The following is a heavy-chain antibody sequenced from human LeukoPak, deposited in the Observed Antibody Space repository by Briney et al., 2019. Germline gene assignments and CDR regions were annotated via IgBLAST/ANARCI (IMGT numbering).Heavy chain of an antibody. J-gene: IGHJ3*02. D-gene: IGHD6-19*01. CDR2: ISGSGGST. CDR3: AKRGIAVAGQRAFDI. CDR1: GFTFTTYA. V-gene: IGHV3-23*01. Sequence: GGSLRLSCAASGFTFTTYAMSWVRQAPGKGLEWVSAISGSGGSTYYADSVKGRFTISRDNSKNTLYLQMNSLRAEDTAVYYCAKRGIAVAGQRAFDIWGQGTMVTVSS.